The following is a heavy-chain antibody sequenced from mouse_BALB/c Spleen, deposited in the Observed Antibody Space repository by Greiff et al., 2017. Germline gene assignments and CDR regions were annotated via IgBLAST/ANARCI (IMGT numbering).Heavy chain of an antibody. CDR3: ARRSNGYYVVDY. J-gene: IGHJ2*01. V-gene: IGHV5-6-2*01. Sequence: EVKLMESGGGLVKLGGSLKLSCAASGFTFSSYYMSWVRQTPEKRLELVAAINSNGGSTYYPDTVKGRFTISRDNAKNTLYLQMSSLKSEDTALYYCARRSNGYYVVDYWGQGTTLTVSS. D-gene: IGHD2-3*01. CDR1: GFTFSSYY. CDR2: INSNGGST.